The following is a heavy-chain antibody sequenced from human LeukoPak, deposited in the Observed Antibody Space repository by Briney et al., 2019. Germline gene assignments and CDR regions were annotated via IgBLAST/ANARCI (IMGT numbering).Heavy chain of an antibody. D-gene: IGHD2-8*01. Sequence: GGSLRLSCAASGFTFSTCAMHWGCQAPRTGLERVTFIRSDGINKYYADSVKGRFTISRDNSKNTLYLQMNSLRDEDTAVYYCAKGRPGAGKWHLHYWGQGSLVTVSS. CDR2: IRSDGINK. V-gene: IGHV3-30*02. CDR3: AKGRPGAGKWHLHY. CDR1: GFTFSTCA. J-gene: IGHJ4*02.